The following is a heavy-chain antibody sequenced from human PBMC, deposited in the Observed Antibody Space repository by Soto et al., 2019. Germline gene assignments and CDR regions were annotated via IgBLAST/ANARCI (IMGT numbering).Heavy chain of an antibody. CDR1: GGSVSSGGYY. CDR3: ERVEVRVSARRYFDY. J-gene: IGHJ4*02. CDR2: NHYSGST. D-gene: IGHD6-6*01. V-gene: IGHV4-61*08. Sequence: QVQLQESGPGLVKPSETLSLTCTVSGGSVSSGGYYWSWIRQPPGKGLEWIGYNHYSGSTDYNPPPKRRVTISVETSKNQFSLKVSSVTAADTAVYYCERVEVRVSARRYFDYWGQGTLVTVSS.